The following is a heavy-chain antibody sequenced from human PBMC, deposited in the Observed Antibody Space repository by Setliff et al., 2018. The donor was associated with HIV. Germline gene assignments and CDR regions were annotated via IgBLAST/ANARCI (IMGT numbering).Heavy chain of an antibody. D-gene: IGHD2-15*01. CDR3: AREGGGYDFTLYYYYYGLDV. CDR1: GFSDSINY. Sequence: CEVTGFSDSINYMNWVRQAPGKGLEWVAHIKDDGSETYYVDSVRGRFTISRDNAKNSVFLQMNSLRVDDTAIYYCAREGGGYDFTLYYYYYGLDVWGQGTTVTVSS. CDR2: IKDDGSET. J-gene: IGHJ6*02. V-gene: IGHV3-7*01.